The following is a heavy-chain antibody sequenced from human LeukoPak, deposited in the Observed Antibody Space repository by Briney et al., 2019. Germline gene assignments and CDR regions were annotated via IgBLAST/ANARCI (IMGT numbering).Heavy chain of an antibody. CDR3: ARHVHGGNSRWYFDL. J-gene: IGHJ2*01. V-gene: IGHV4-30-2*01. D-gene: IGHD4-23*01. CDR1: GGSISSGSYS. CDR2: IYPRGST. Sequence: SETLSLTCAVSGGSISSGSYSWSWIRQPPGKGLEWIGYIYPRGSTYYNPSLKSRVILSLDKSANQFSLNLSSVTAADTAVYYCARHVHGGNSRWYFDLWGRGTLVTVSS.